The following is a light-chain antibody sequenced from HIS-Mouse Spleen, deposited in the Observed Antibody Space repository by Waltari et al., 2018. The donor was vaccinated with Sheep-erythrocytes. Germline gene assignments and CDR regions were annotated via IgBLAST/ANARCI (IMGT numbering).Light chain of an antibody. CDR3: CSYAGSYNHV. V-gene: IGLV2-11*01. Sequence: QSALTQPRPVSGSPGQSVPIPCPGTSSDVGGYNHVPWYQQPPGKAPKLILYDVSKRPSGVPDRFSGSKSGNTASLTISGLQAEDEADYYCCSYAGSYNHVFATGTKVTVL. CDR2: DVS. CDR1: SSDVGGYNH. J-gene: IGLJ1*01.